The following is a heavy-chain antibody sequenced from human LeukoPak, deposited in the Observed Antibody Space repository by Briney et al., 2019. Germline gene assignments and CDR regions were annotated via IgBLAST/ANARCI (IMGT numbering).Heavy chain of an antibody. V-gene: IGHV4-59*08. CDR3: ARWERWLVY. J-gene: IGHJ4*02. D-gene: IGHD1-26*01. CDR1: GGTLNTYY. Sequence: SETLSLTCSVSGGTLNTYYWSWIRQPPGKGLEWVGNIYYSGTTHYNPSLKSRVTLSVDTSKHEFSLNLSSVTAADTAVYYCARWERWLVYWGQRALVTVSS. CDR2: IYYSGTT.